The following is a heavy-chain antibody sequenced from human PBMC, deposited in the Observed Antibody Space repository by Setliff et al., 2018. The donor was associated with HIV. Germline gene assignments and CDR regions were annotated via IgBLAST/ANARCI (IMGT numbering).Heavy chain of an antibody. CDR2: IYTSGST. CDR1: GGSISSYY. V-gene: IGHV4-4*07. J-gene: IGHJ4*02. CDR3: ARLGDYDSSGYSWFDY. Sequence: LSLTCTVSGGSISSYYWSWIRQPAGKGLEWIGRIYTSGSTYYNPSLKSRVTISVDTSKNQFSLMLSSVTAADTAVYYCARLGDYDSSGYSWFDYWGQGTLVTVSS. D-gene: IGHD3-22*01.